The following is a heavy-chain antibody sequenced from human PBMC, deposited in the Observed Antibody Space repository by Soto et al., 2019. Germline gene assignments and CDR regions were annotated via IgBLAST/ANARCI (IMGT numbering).Heavy chain of an antibody. V-gene: IGHV4-39*01. D-gene: IGHD3-10*01. CDR2: IYYSGST. J-gene: IGHJ6*02. Sequence: SETLSLTCTVSGGSISSSSYYWGWIRQPPGKGLEWIGSIYYSGSTYYNPSLKSRVTISVDTSKNQFSLKLSSVTAADTAVYYCARNYYGSGSYPEDYYYGMDVWGQGTTVTVSS. CDR1: GGSISSSSYY. CDR3: ARNYYGSGSYPEDYYYGMDV.